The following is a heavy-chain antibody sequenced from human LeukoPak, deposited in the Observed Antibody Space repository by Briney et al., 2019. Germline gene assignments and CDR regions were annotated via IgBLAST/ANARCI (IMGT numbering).Heavy chain of an antibody. Sequence: ASVKVSCKASGYTFTKYGISWVRQAPGQGLEWMGWISAYNGNTNYAQKFQGRVTMTTETSTKTAYMELRSLTSDETAVYYCARQLLEWSPKSSYYSYYYMDVWGQGTTVTVSS. CDR3: ARQLLEWSPKSSYYSYYYMDV. CDR1: GYTFTKYG. D-gene: IGHD3-3*01. V-gene: IGHV1-18*01. J-gene: IGHJ6*03. CDR2: ISAYNGNT.